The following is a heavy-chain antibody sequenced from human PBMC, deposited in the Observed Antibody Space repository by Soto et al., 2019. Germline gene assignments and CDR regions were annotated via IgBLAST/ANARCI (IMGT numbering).Heavy chain of an antibody. CDR3: ARDLNLLYSGSSYNWFDP. J-gene: IGHJ5*02. CDR1: GFTFSSYG. CDR2: IWYDGSNK. D-gene: IGHD1-26*01. Sequence: GGSLRLSCASSGFTFSSYGMHWVRQAPGKGLEWVAVIWYDGSNKYYADSVKGRFTISRDNSKNTLYLQMNSLRAEDTAVYYCARDLNLLYSGSSYNWFDPWGQGTLVTVSS. V-gene: IGHV3-33*01.